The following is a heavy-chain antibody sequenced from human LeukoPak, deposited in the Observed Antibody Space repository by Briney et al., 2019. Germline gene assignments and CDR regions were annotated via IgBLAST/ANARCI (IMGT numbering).Heavy chain of an antibody. V-gene: IGHV4-31*03. CDR3: ARGEYYYDSSGYWSWFDP. D-gene: IGHD3-22*01. Sequence: SQTLSLTCTVSGGSISSGGYYWSWLRQHPGKGLEWIGYIYYSGSTYYNPSLKSRVTISVDTSKNQFSLKLSSVTAADTAVYYCARGEYYYDSSGYWSWFDPWGQGTLVTVSS. CDR1: GGSISSGGYY. J-gene: IGHJ5*02. CDR2: IYYSGST.